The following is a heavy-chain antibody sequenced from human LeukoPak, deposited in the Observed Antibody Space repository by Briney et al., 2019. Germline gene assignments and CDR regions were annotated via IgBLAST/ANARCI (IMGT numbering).Heavy chain of an antibody. Sequence: GGSLRLSCAASGFTFSDYYMSWIRQAPGKGLEWVSYISSSGSTIYYADSVKGRFTISRDNAKNSLYLQMNSLKTEDTAVYYCTRLRQQLGFNYYYYGMDVWGQGTTVTVSS. CDR1: GFTFSDYY. J-gene: IGHJ6*02. CDR3: TRLRQQLGFNYYYYGMDV. CDR2: ISSSGSTI. D-gene: IGHD6-13*01. V-gene: IGHV3-11*01.